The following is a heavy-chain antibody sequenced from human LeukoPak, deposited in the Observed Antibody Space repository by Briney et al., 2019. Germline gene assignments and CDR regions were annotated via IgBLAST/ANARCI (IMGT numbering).Heavy chain of an antibody. D-gene: IGHD3-22*01. CDR3: AREKLDTRGYVDY. J-gene: IGHJ4*02. CDR1: GFTFSTYW. V-gene: IGHV3-7*01. CDR2: IKQDGTDK. Sequence: GGSLRLSCAGSGFTFSTYWMSWVRQAPGKGLDWVANIKQDGTDKYYVDSVKGRFTISRDNAKNLLYLQMNSLRAEDTAVYYCAREKLDTRGYVDYWGQGTLVTVSA.